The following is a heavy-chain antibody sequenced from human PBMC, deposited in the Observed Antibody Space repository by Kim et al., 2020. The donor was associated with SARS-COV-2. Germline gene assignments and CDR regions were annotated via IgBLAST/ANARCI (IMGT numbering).Heavy chain of an antibody. V-gene: IGHV3-30*18. CDR3: AKDQVVGALQDGPSHFDY. D-gene: IGHD2-15*01. CDR2: ISYDGSNK. CDR1: GFTFSSYG. Sequence: GGSLRLSCAASGFTFSSYGMHWVRQAPGKGLEWVAVISYDGSNKYYADSVKGRFTISRDNSKNTLYLQMNSLRAEDTAVYYCAKDQVVGALQDGPSHFDYWGQGTLVTVSS. J-gene: IGHJ4*02.